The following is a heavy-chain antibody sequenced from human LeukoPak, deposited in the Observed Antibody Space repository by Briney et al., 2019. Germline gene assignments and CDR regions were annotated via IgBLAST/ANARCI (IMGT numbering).Heavy chain of an antibody. V-gene: IGHV4-59*01. CDR3: ARVVRGDWLLYEVYFDY. CDR1: GGSISSYY. J-gene: IGHJ4*02. Sequence: SETLSLTCTVSGGSISSYYWSWIRQPPGKGLEWIGYIYYSGSTNYNPSLKSRVTISVDTSKNQFSLKLSSVTAADTAVYYCARVVRGDWLLYEVYFDYWGQGTLVTVSS. CDR2: IYYSGST. D-gene: IGHD3-9*01.